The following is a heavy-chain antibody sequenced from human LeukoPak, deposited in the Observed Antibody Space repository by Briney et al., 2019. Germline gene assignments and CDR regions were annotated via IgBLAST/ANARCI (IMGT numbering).Heavy chain of an antibody. D-gene: IGHD2-15*01. V-gene: IGHV3-23*01. Sequence: GGSLRLSCTASGFTFSSYAMNWVRQAPGKGLEWVSGISGGGGSTHYADSVKGRFTISRDNSKNMLNLQMNSLRAEDTAEYYCAKDRGREGYYGKDVWGQGTTVTVSS. J-gene: IGHJ6*02. CDR2: ISGGGGST. CDR3: AKDRGREGYYGKDV. CDR1: GFTFSSYA.